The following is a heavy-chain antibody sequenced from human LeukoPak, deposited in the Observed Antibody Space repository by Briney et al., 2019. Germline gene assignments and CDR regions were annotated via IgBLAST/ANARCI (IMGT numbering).Heavy chain of an antibody. CDR3: GRKKFGVDYTGRDV. J-gene: IGHJ6*04. D-gene: IGHD2-8*01. CDR1: GYTFSAYG. V-gene: IGHV1-18*01. Sequence: ASVKVSCKASGYTFSAYGINWVRLAPGQGLEWMASINPHKGDTVYAQKFQGRVTMTTDTSTSTAYMHLRILRSDDTAIYYCGRKKFGVDYTGRDVWGKGPRVPVS. CDR2: INPHKGDT.